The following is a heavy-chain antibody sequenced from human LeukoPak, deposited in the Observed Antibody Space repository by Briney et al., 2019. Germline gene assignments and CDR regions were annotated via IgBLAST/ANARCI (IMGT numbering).Heavy chain of an antibody. D-gene: IGHD4-23*01. CDR2: MYSSGST. J-gene: IGHJ4*02. CDR1: GGSINSYY. Sequence: SETLSLTCTVSGGSINSYYWTWIRQSAGKGVEWIGRMYSSGSTNYNPSLKSRVCMSVDTSKNQFYVKLTSVTAAETAVYYCARGGKATVVTMWGQGILVSVSS. V-gene: IGHV4-4*07. CDR3: ARGGKATVVTM.